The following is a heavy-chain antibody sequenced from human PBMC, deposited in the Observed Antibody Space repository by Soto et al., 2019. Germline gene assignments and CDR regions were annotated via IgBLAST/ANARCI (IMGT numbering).Heavy chain of an antibody. CDR1: GFTFSSYS. V-gene: IGHV3-48*02. D-gene: IGHD6-19*01. Sequence: PGGSLRLSCAASGFTFSSYSMNWVRQAPGMRLEWVSYISSSTSTIWYADSVKGRFTISGDNAKNSLYLQMNSLRDEDTAVYYCARDFGSGWGYYGMDVWGQGTTVTVSS. J-gene: IGHJ6*02. CDR2: ISSSTSTI. CDR3: ARDFGSGWGYYGMDV.